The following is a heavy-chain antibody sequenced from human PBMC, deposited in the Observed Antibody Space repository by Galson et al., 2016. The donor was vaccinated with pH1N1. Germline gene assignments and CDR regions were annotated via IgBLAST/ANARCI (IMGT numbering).Heavy chain of an antibody. CDR1: GYSFTSYW. D-gene: IGHD3-3*01. Sequence: QSGAEVKKPGESLKISCKGSGYSFTSYWIGWVRQMPGKGLEWMGIIYPGDSDTRYSPSFQGQVTISAEKSISTAFLQVSSLEASDTAMYYCARWGGEFYDFWSGSDDYWGQGTLVTVSS. CDR3: ARWGGEFYDFWSGSDDY. J-gene: IGHJ4*02. V-gene: IGHV5-51*01. CDR2: IYPGDSDT.